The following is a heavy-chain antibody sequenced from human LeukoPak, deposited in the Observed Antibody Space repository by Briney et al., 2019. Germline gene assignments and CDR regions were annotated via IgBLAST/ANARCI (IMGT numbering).Heavy chain of an antibody. CDR3: AKVRAVAAGVDY. J-gene: IGHJ4*02. CDR2: IRYDASNK. Sequence: PGGSLRLSCAASGFTFSSYGMHWVRQAPGKGLEWVAFIRYDASNKYYTESVKGRFTISRDNAKNSLYLQMNSLRAEDTAFYYCAKVRAVAAGVDYWGQGTLVTVSS. D-gene: IGHD6-19*01. CDR1: GFTFSSYG. V-gene: IGHV3-30*02.